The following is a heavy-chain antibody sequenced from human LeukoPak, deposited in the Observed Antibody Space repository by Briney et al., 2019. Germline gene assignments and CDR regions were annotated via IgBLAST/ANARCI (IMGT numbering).Heavy chain of an antibody. CDR1: GYTFTSYG. CDR2: ISAYNGNT. D-gene: IGHD3-9*01. V-gene: IGHV1-18*01. Sequence: ASVKVSCKASGYTFTSYGISWVRQAPGQGLGWMGWISAYNGNTNYAQKLQGRVTMTTDTSTSTAYMELRSLRSDDTAVYYCARDRPGGLRYFDWLSYWGQGTLVTVSS. J-gene: IGHJ4*02. CDR3: ARDRPGGLRYFDWLSY.